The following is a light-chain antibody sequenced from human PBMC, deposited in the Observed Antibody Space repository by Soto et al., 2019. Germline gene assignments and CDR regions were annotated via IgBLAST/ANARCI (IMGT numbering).Light chain of an antibody. V-gene: IGKV1-5*03. Sequence: DIQMTQSPSTLSGSVGDRVTITCRASQTISSWLAWYQQKSGQPPKLLLYWASTRQSGVPDRFSGSGSGTHFSLTISSLQAEDVAVYYCQQYSSPPWTFGQGTKVDIK. CDR2: WAS. CDR1: QTISSW. CDR3: QQYSSPPWT. J-gene: IGKJ1*01.